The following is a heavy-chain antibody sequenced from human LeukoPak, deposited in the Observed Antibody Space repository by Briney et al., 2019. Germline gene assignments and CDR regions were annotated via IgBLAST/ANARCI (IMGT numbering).Heavy chain of an antibody. CDR2: IYSGGST. CDR3: AKSSGSVRHFYYYYMDV. CDR1: GFTVSSNY. D-gene: IGHD1-26*01. J-gene: IGHJ6*03. V-gene: IGHV3-53*01. Sequence: GGSLRLSCAASGFTVSSNYMSWVRQAPGKGLEWVSVIYSGGSTYYADSVKGRFTISRDNSKNTLYLQMNSLRAEDTAVYYCAKSSGSVRHFYYYYMDVWGKGTTVTVSS.